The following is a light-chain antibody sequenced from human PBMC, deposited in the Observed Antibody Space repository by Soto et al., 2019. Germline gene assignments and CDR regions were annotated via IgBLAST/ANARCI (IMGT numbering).Light chain of an antibody. CDR3: QQYGSSPPIT. CDR2: GAS. Sequence: EIVLTQSPGTLSLSPGERATLSCRASQSVSSSYLVWYQQKPGQAPRLLIYGASTRATGIPARFSGSGSGTEFTLTISRLEPEDFAVYYCQQYGSSPPITFGQGTRLEIK. J-gene: IGKJ5*01. CDR1: QSVSSSY. V-gene: IGKV3-20*01.